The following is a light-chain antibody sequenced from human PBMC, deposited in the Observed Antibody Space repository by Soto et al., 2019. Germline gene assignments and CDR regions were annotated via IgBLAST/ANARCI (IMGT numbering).Light chain of an antibody. CDR1: QSVRNNY. CDR3: HQYGSSAWT. CDR2: AAC. V-gene: IGKV3-20*01. Sequence: EIVFTQSPGTVSLSPGERATISCRASQSVRNNYLAWYQQKPGQAPRRLIYAACSLQSGVPSRFSGSGSGTDFTLTISRLEPEDFAVYYCHQYGSSAWTFGQGTKVDIK. J-gene: IGKJ1*01.